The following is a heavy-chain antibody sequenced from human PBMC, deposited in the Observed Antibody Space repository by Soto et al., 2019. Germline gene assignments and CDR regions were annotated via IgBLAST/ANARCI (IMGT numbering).Heavy chain of an antibody. Sequence: PGESLKISCKGSGYSFTSNWIGWVRQMPGKGLELMGIIYPGDSDTRYSPSFQDQITISADKSITTAYLQWSSLKASDTAMYYCARVGIAAANTGWFDPWGQGTLVTVSS. CDR3: ARVGIAAANTGWFDP. D-gene: IGHD6-13*01. CDR2: IYPGDSDT. J-gene: IGHJ5*02. V-gene: IGHV5-51*01. CDR1: GYSFTSNW.